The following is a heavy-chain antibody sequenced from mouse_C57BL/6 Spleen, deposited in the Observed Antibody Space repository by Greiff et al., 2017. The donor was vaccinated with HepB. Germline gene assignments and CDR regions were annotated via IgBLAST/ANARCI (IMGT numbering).Heavy chain of an antibody. V-gene: IGHV5-17*01. CDR2: ISSGSSTI. CDR1: GFTFSDYG. D-gene: IGHD1-1*01. Sequence: EVQLVESGGGLVKPGGSLKLSCAASGFTFSDYGMHWVRQAPEKGLEWVAYISSGSSTIYYADTVKGRFTISRDNAKNTLFLQMTSLRSEDTAMYYCAREDRLRDAMDYWGQGTSVTVSS. J-gene: IGHJ4*01. CDR3: AREDRLRDAMDY.